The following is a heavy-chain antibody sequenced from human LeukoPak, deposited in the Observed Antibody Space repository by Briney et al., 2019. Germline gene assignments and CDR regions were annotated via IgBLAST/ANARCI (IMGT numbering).Heavy chain of an antibody. CDR1: GGTFSSYA. J-gene: IGHJ4*02. D-gene: IGHD2-15*01. CDR2: IIPIFGTA. Sequence: SVKVSCKASGGTFSSYAISWVRQAPGQGLEWMGRIIPIFGTANYAQKFQGRVTITTDESTSTAYMELSSLRSEDTAVYYCARGAEYCNGGSCYLILDYWGQGTLVTVSS. V-gene: IGHV1-69*05. CDR3: ARGAEYCNGGSCYLILDY.